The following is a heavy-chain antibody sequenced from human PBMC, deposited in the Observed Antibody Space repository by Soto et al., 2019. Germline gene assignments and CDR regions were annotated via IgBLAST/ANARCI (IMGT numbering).Heavy chain of an antibody. Sequence: PGESLKISCKGSGYSFTSYWIAWVRQKPGKGLDWMGIIYPGDSVTRYSPSFQGQVTISADKSISTAYLQWSSLKASDTAMYYCARLYRSSASCSLYYYYMDVWGKGTTVTVSS. D-gene: IGHD2-2*01. CDR2: IYPGDSVT. V-gene: IGHV5-51*01. J-gene: IGHJ6*03. CDR1: GYSFTSYW. CDR3: ARLYRSSASCSLYYYYMDV.